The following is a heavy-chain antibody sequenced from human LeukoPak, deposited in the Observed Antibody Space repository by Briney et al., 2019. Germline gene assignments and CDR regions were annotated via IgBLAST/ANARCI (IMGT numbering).Heavy chain of an antibody. D-gene: IGHD1-26*01. V-gene: IGHV1-2*06. J-gene: IGHJ5*02. CDR2: INPNGGGT. CDR1: GYTFSGYY. Sequence: ASVKVPWKASGYTFSGYYIHWVRQAPGQGLEWMGRINPNGGGTNYAQRFQGRVTMTGDTSITTAYMELSSLTFDDTAVYYCARDREQGPRFDPWGQGTLVTVSS. CDR3: ARDREQGPRFDP.